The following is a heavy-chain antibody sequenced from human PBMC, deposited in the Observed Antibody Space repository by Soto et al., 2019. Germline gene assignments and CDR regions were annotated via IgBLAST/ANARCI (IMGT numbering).Heavy chain of an antibody. D-gene: IGHD6-13*01. Sequence: EVQLVESGGGLVKPGGSLRLSCAASGFTFSNAWMSWVRQAPGKGLEWVGRIKSKTDGGTTDYAAPVKGRFTISRDDSKNTLYLQMNSLKTEDTAVYYCTTVLRVSVPYYTKYSSSWYFDYWGQGTLVTVSS. CDR1: GFTFSNAW. J-gene: IGHJ4*02. CDR2: IKSKTDGGTT. CDR3: TTVLRVSVPYYTKYSSSWYFDY. V-gene: IGHV3-15*01.